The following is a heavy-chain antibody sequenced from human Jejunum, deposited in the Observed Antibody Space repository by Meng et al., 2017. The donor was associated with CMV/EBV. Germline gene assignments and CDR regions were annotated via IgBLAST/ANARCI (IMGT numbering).Heavy chain of an antibody. CDR1: EYTFTDYY. CDR2: INPKTGDT. Sequence: EYTFTDYYVQWVRQAPGQGLEWMGWINPKTGDTNYAQKFQGRVIMTRDMSINTVHMELTRLRSDDTAVYYCAKDGGSYLDYYFDYWGQGTRGTGSS. D-gene: IGHD1-26*01. V-gene: IGHV1-2*02. CDR3: AKDGGSYLDYYFDY. J-gene: IGHJ4*02.